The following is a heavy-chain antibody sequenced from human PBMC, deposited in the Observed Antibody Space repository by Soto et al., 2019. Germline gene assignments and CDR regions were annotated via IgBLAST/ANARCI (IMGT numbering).Heavy chain of an antibody. CDR2: ISSSSSYI. D-gene: IGHD4-17*01. J-gene: IGHJ5*02. CDR1: GFTFSSYS. Sequence: GGSLRLSCAASGFTFSSYSMNWVRQAPGKGLEWVSSISSSSSYIYYADSVKGRFTISRDNAKNSLHLQMNSLRAEDTAVYYCAIDNYGDYYNWFDPWGQGTPVTVSS. V-gene: IGHV3-21*01. CDR3: AIDNYGDYYNWFDP.